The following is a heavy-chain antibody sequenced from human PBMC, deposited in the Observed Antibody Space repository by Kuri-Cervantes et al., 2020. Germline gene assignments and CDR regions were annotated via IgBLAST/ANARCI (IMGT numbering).Heavy chain of an antibody. V-gene: IGHV3-53*01. J-gene: IGHJ4*02. CDR1: GFSVSTNY. Sequence: GGSLRLSCAASGFSVSTNYMSWVRQAPGKGLEWVSVLYSDATTYYADSVKGRFTISRDNSRNTLYLQMKSLRAEDTAVYFRARFYGSSWFGLDWGQGTLVTVSS. CDR3: ARFYGSSWFGLD. D-gene: IGHD6-13*01. CDR2: LYSDATT.